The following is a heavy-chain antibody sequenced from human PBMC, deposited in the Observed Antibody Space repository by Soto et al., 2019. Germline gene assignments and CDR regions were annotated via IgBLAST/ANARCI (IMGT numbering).Heavy chain of an antibody. CDR2: IYTAGPT. CDR1: GFPVANYK. V-gene: IGHV3-53*01. J-gene: IGHJ4*02. D-gene: IGHD1-1*01. Sequence: PGGPLSPSVAAFGFPVANYKMSWVRKAPGRGLQWVSVIYTAGPTYYADSVKGRFTISRDESKNTLYFQMDNLRAEDTATYYCARGKSRDAYNPLGYWGPGTLVTVSS. CDR3: ARGKSRDAYNPLGY.